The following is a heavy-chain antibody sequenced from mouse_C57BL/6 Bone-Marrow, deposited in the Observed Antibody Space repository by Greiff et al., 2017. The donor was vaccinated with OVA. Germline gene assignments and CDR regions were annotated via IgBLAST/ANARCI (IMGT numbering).Heavy chain of an antibody. CDR2: ISNLAYSI. V-gene: IGHV5-15*01. CDR1: GFTFSDYG. J-gene: IGHJ3*01. Sequence: EVQGVESGGGLVQPGGSLKLSCAASGFTFSDYGMAWVRQAPRKGPEWVAFISNLAYSIYYADTVTGRFTISRENAKNTLYLEMSSLRSEDTAMYYCARGLTFAYWGQGTLVTVSA. D-gene: IGHD4-1*01. CDR3: ARGLTFAY.